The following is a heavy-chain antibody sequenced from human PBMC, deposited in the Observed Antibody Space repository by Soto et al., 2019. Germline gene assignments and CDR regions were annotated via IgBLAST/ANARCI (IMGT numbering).Heavy chain of an antibody. CDR1: GFSLSTTGVG. Sequence: QITLKESGPTLVKPTQTLTLTCTFSGFSLSTTGVGVGWIRQPPGKALEWLALIYWDDDKRYRPSLKSRLTIPKHTSKHQVVLTMTNMDPVDTATYYCTHTTGLDAFDIWGQGTMVTVSS. CDR2: IYWDDDK. D-gene: IGHD7-27*01. CDR3: THTTGLDAFDI. V-gene: IGHV2-5*02. J-gene: IGHJ3*02.